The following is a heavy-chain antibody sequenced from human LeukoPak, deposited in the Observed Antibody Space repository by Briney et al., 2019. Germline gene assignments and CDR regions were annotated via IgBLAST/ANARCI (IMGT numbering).Heavy chain of an antibody. CDR3: ARDGLRIAAAGQRNYDAFDI. D-gene: IGHD6-13*01. J-gene: IGHJ3*02. Sequence: ASVKVSCKASGYTFTSYGISWVRQAPGQGLEGMGWISAYNGNTNYAQKLQGRVTMTTDTSTSTAYMELRSLRSDDTAVYYCARDGLRIAAAGQRNYDAFDIWGQGTMVTVSS. CDR1: GYTFTSYG. CDR2: ISAYNGNT. V-gene: IGHV1-18*01.